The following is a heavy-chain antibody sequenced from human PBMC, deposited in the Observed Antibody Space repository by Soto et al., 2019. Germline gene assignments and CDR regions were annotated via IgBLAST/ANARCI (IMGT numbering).Heavy chain of an antibody. D-gene: IGHD2-2*01. CDR1: GGTFSSYA. V-gene: IGHV1-69*01. CDR2: IIPISETT. CDR3: ARSQGSSTSLAISYYYYYGMDV. J-gene: IGHJ6*02. Sequence: QVQLVQSGAEVKKPGSSVKVSCKASGGTFSSYAISWVRQAPGQGLEWMGGIIPISETTNYAQKFQGRVTITADESKSTAYMKLSSLRSEDTAVYYCARSQGSSTSLAISYYYYYGMDVWGQGTTVTVSS.